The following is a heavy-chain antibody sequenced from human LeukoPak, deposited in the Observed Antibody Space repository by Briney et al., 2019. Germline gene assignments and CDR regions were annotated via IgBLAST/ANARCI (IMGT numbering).Heavy chain of an antibody. Sequence: KPGGSLRLSCAAPGFTFSDYYMSWIRQAPGKGQEWVSYISTGGSTIYYADSVRGRFTISRDNTKNSLFLQMNSLRVEDTAIYYCARDVGTSSNWYDPWGQGTLVTVSS. D-gene: IGHD6-6*01. CDR3: ARDVGTSSNWYDP. CDR1: GFTFSDYY. CDR2: ISTGGSTI. J-gene: IGHJ5*02. V-gene: IGHV3-11*04.